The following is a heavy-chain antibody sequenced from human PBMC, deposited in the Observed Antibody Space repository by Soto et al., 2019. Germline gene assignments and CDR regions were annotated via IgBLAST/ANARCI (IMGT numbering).Heavy chain of an antibody. Sequence: GGSLRLSCVASGFTLTAYAMNWVRQAPGKGLEWVSSISSSSSYIYYVDSVKGRFTISRDNAKNSLYLQMNSLRAEDTAVYYCAGGQNTYYYDSSTAGYFDYWGQGTLVTVSS. J-gene: IGHJ4*02. CDR1: GFTLTAYA. D-gene: IGHD3-22*01. CDR2: ISSSSSYI. V-gene: IGHV3-21*01. CDR3: AGGQNTYYYDSSTAGYFDY.